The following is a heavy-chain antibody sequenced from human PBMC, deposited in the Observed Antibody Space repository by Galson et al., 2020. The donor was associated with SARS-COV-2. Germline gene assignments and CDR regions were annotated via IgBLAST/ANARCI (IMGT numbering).Heavy chain of an antibody. V-gene: IGHV3-48*02. Sequence: GGSLRPSCAASAPTFRSYSMNWVRPAPRKGLEWVSPISSITSITNYADSVKGRFTTSRDNAKNSLYLQMNRLTDEDTAVYYCARGVDYCFDYWGQGTLVTGSS. CDR3: ARGVDYCFDY. D-gene: IGHD2-21*02. CDR1: APTFRSYS. CDR2: ISSITSIT. J-gene: IGHJ4*02.